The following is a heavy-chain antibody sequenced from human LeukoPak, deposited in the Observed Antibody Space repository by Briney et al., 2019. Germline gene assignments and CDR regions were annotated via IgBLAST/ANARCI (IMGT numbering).Heavy chain of an antibody. D-gene: IGHD3-22*01. CDR2: IIPLFGTT. Sequence: SVRVSCKTSGGTFSYYAVSWVRQAPGHGLEWLGGIIPLFGTTFYAENFQGRATITTDESTSTVYMELRGLRFEDTAVYYCARVNRPTYYYDSSGYSWYFDVWGRGTLVTVSS. CDR3: ARVNRPTYYYDSSGYSWYFDV. CDR1: GGTFSYYA. J-gene: IGHJ2*01. V-gene: IGHV1-69*05.